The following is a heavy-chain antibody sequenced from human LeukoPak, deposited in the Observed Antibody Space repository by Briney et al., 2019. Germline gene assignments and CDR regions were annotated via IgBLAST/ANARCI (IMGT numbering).Heavy chain of an antibody. CDR2: INGSGNT. D-gene: IGHD3-22*01. V-gene: IGHV4-34*01. J-gene: IGHJ3*01. Sequence: SETLSLTCAVYGGSFSGYYWNWIRQSPAKGLEWIGKINGSGNTHYNPSLESRIAMSVDTSKNQFSLSLSPVTAADTAVYFCARGRRPPGLGYSSAPGSAFDVWGQGAMVTVSS. CDR3: ARGRRPPGLGYSSAPGSAFDV. CDR1: GGSFSGYY.